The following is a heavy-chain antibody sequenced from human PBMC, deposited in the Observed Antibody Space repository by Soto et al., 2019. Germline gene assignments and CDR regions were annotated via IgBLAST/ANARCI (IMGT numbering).Heavy chain of an antibody. Sequence: QVQLQQCGAGLLKPSETLSLTCAVYGGSFSGYYWSWIRQPPGKGLEWIGEINHSGSTNYNPSLTSRVTISVDSSKHQFSLKLSSVTAADTAVYYCARLLGYYYDSSGYERWGQGTLVTVSS. V-gene: IGHV4-34*01. CDR3: ARLLGYYYDSSGYER. J-gene: IGHJ4*02. CDR1: GGSFSGYY. D-gene: IGHD3-22*01. CDR2: INHSGST.